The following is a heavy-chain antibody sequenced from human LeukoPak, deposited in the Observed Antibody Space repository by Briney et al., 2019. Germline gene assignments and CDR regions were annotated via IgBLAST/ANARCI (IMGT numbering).Heavy chain of an antibody. V-gene: IGHV4-59*12. CDR3: ARDPFDDYVWGSYRYGFDY. D-gene: IGHD3-16*02. J-gene: IGHJ4*02. CDR2: LYYSGST. CDR1: GASINSYY. Sequence: SETLSLTCTVSGASINSYYWSWIRQPPGKGLEWIGYLYYSGSTNYNPSLKSRVAISVDTSKKQISLKLRSVTAADTAVYYCARDPFDDYVWGSYRYGFDYWGQGTLVTVSS.